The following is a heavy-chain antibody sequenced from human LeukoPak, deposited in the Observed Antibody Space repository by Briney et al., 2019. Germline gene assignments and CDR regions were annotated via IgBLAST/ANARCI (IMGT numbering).Heavy chain of an antibody. CDR3: AKVDGSSWYGPNWYFDL. D-gene: IGHD6-13*01. CDR2: ISGSGGST. Sequence: GGSLRLSCAASGFTVSSNYMSWVRQAPGKGLEWVSAISGSGGSTYYADSVKGRFTISRDNSKNTLYLQMNSLRAEDTAVYYCAKVDGSSWYGPNWYFDLWGRGTLVTVSS. V-gene: IGHV3-23*01. J-gene: IGHJ2*01. CDR1: GFTVSSNY.